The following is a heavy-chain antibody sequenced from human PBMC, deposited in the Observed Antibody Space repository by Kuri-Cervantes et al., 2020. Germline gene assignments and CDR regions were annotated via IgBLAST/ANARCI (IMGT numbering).Heavy chain of an antibody. CDR1: GFTFSSYA. D-gene: IGHD2-15*01. CDR2: ISGSGGST. CDR3: ARLSSPGYCSGGSCYSAFDY. V-gene: IGHV3-23*01. J-gene: IGHJ4*02. Sequence: GESLKISCAASGFTFSSYAMNWVRQAPGKGLEWVSAISGSGGSTYYADSVKGRFTISRDNSKNTLYLQMNSLRTEETAVYYYARLSSPGYCSGGSCYSAFDYWGQGTLVTVSS.